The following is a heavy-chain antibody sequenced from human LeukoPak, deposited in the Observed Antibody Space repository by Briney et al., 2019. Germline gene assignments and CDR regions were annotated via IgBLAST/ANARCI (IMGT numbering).Heavy chain of an antibody. V-gene: IGHV4-34*01. J-gene: IGHJ4*02. Sequence: PSETLSLTCAVYGGSFSGYYWSWIRQPPGKGLEWIGEINHSASTNYNPSLKSRVTISVDTSKNQFSLKLSSVTAADTAVYYCAREVITTDPTVYFDYWGQGTLVTVSS. CDR1: GGSFSGYY. CDR2: INHSAST. CDR3: AREVITTDPTVYFDY. D-gene: IGHD3-22*01.